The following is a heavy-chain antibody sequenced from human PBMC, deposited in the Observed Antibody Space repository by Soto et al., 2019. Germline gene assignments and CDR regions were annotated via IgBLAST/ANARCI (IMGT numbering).Heavy chain of an antibody. CDR1: GYTLTSYG. CDR3: SREPNYFDY. J-gene: IGHJ4*02. V-gene: IGHV1-18*01. Sequence: QVQLVQSGAEVKKPGASVKVSCTASGYTLTSYGISWMLQATRQGLEWMGWISAYSCNTKFAQKLKGRVTMTTDPSTSTADMELRSLSSDDTAVYYGSREPNYFDYWGQGTLGTVSS. CDR2: ISAYSCNT.